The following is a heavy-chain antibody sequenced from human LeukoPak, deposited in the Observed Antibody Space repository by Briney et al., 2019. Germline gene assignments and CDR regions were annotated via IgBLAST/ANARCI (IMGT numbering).Heavy chain of an antibody. V-gene: IGHV3-33*01. D-gene: IGHD5-12*01. J-gene: IGHJ4*02. CDR2: IWYHGNEI. Sequence: GGSLTLSCAASGFTFSSFGMHWVRKAPGKGLEWVAVIWYHGNEIHYVDSVKGRFTISRDNFRNTLYLQMDSLRAEDSAVYYCVRGSGGNGYGYWGDNWGQGTLVTVSS. CDR1: GFTFSSFG. CDR3: VRGSGGNGYGYWGDN.